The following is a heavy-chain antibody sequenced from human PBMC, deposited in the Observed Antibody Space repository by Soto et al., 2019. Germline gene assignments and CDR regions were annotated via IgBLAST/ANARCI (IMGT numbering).Heavy chain of an antibody. V-gene: IGHV3-23*01. J-gene: IGHJ5*02. Sequence: GGSLRLSCAASGFTFSSYAMSWVRQAPGKGLEWVSAISGSGGSTYYADSVKGRFTISRDNSKNTLYLQMNSLRAEDTAVYYCAKDGRDDIVVVPAALYFDPWGQGTLVTVSS. D-gene: IGHD2-2*01. CDR3: AKDGRDDIVVVPAALYFDP. CDR2: ISGSGGST. CDR1: GFTFSSYA.